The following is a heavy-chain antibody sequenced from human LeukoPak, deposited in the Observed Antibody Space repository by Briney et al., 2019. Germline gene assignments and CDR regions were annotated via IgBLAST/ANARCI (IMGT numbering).Heavy chain of an antibody. Sequence: GGSLILSCAASGFTFSSYAMSWVRQAPGKGLEWVSAISGSGGSTYYADSVKGWFTISRDNSKNTLYLQMNSLRAEDTAVYYCARDDPSMIAALHYWGQGTLVTVSS. CDR3: ARDDPSMIAALHY. D-gene: IGHD6-6*01. J-gene: IGHJ4*02. CDR1: GFTFSSYA. V-gene: IGHV3-23*01. CDR2: ISGSGGST.